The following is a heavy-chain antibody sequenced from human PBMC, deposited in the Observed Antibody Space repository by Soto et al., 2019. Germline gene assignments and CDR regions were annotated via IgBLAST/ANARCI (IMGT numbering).Heavy chain of an antibody. CDR1: GFTFSDYY. V-gene: IGHV3-11*01. Sequence: QVQLVESGGGLVKPGGSLRLSCAASGFTFSDYYMSWIRQAPGKGLEWGSYISSSGSTIYYPDSVKGRFTFSRDNAKNSLYLQMNSLRAEDTAVYYCARGGYYDSSGYYYARVVDYWGQGTLVTVSS. CDR2: ISSSGSTI. D-gene: IGHD3-22*01. CDR3: ARGGYYDSSGYYYARVVDY. J-gene: IGHJ4*02.